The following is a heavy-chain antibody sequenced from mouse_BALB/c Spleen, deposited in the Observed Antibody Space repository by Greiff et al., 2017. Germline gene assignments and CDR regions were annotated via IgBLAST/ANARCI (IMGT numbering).Heavy chain of an antibody. CDR1: GFNFKDYY. V-gene: IGHV14-1*02. CDR3: APYGNYGAWFAY. CDR2: IDPENGNT. J-gene: IGHJ3*01. D-gene: IGHD2-1*01. Sequence: VQLQQSGAELVRPGALVKLSCKASGFNFKDYYMHWVQQRPEQGLEWIGWIDPENGNTNYDPKFQGKASITADTSSNTAYLQLSSLTSEDTAVYYCAPYGNYGAWFAYWGQGTLVTVSA.